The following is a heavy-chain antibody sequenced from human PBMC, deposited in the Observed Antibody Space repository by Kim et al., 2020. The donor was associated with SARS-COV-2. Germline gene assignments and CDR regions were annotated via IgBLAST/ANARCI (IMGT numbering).Heavy chain of an antibody. V-gene: IGHV4-39*01. CDR2: IYYSGST. CDR1: GGSISSSSYY. J-gene: IGHJ5*02. CDR3: ARHPQYSSGWWKPGFWFDP. Sequence: SETLSLTCTVSGGSISSSSYYWGWIRQPPGKGLEWIGSIYYSGSTYYNPSLKSRVTISVDTSKNQFSLKLSSVTAADTAVYYCARHPQYSSGWWKPGFWFDPWGQGTLVTVSS. D-gene: IGHD6-19*01.